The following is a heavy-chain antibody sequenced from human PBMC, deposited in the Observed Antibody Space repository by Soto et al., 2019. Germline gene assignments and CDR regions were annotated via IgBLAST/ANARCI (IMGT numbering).Heavy chain of an antibody. D-gene: IGHD2-8*01. J-gene: IGHJ4*02. CDR1: GFTFSSYA. Sequence: EVRLLESGGGLVQPGGSLRLSCAASGFTFSSYAMSWVRQATGKGLEWVSTISGSGGGTYFADSVKGRFTISRDNSKNTLYLQMNSLRVEDTAVYHCAKDRRYCSNGVCGGIDYWGQGTLVTVSP. V-gene: IGHV3-23*01. CDR2: ISGSGGGT. CDR3: AKDRRYCSNGVCGGIDY.